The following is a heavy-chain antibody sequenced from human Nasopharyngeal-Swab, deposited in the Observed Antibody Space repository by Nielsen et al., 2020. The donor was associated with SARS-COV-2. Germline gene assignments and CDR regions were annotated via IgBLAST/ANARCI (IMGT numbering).Heavy chain of an antibody. J-gene: IGHJ3*02. CDR3: ASSQAYNWNDSDAFDI. D-gene: IGHD1-1*01. V-gene: IGHV3-11*04. CDR1: GFTFSDYY. CDR2: ISSSGSII. Sequence: GGSLRLSCAASGFTFSDYYMSWIRQAPGKGLEWVSYISSSGSIIYYADSVKGRFTISRDNAKNSLYLQMNSLRAEDTAVYYCASSQAYNWNDSDAFDIWGQGTMVTVSS.